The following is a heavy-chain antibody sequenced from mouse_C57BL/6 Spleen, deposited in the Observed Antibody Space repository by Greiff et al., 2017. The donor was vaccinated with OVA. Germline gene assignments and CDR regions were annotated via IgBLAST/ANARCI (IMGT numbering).Heavy chain of an antibody. CDR2: IHPNSGST. V-gene: IGHV1-64*01. CDR1: GYTFTSYW. J-gene: IGHJ1*03. Sequence: QVQLQQPGAELVKPGASVKLSCKASGYTFTSYWMHWVKQRPGQGLEWIGMIHPNSGSTNYNETFKSKATLTVDKSSSTAYIQLSSLTSEDSAVYYCAKITTVPHWYFDVWGTGTTVTVSS. D-gene: IGHD1-1*01. CDR3: AKITTVPHWYFDV.